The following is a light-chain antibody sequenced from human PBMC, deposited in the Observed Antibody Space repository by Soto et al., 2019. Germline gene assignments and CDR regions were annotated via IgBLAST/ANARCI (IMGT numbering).Light chain of an antibody. CDR2: GAS. Sequence: ELVLTQSPGTLSLSPGERATLSCRASQSVTSTYLAWYQQKPGQPPRLLIYGASNRATGIPDRFSVSGSGTDFTLTISRLEPEDFTVYYCQQYHSLPTTFGPGTKVYI. CDR3: QQYHSLPTT. J-gene: IGKJ3*01. V-gene: IGKV3-20*01. CDR1: QSVTSTY.